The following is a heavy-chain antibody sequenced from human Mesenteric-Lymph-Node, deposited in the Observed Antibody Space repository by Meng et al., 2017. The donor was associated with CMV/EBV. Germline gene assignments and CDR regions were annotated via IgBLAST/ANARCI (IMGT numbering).Heavy chain of an antibody. CDR2: IYGGGST. V-gene: IGHV3-53*01. CDR3: ARGQGSIDF. J-gene: IGHJ4*02. CDR1: GFTVSTNY. Sequence: LRLSCAVSGFTVSTNYMSGVRQAPGKGLECVSVIYGGGSTYYADSVEGRFTISRDNSKNTLYLQMTSLRVGDTAVYYCARGQGSIDFWGQGTLVTVSS.